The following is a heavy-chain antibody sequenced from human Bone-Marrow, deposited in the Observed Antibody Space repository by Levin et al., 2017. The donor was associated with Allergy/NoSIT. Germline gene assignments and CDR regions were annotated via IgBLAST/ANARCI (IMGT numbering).Heavy chain of an antibody. CDR2: IEYTGST. Sequence: RSQTRSLTCTVSNGSIRHYFAAWIRQSPGKGLEWIGSIEYTGSTNYNPSLRSRVSMSLDTSKTKFSLKLSSVTAADTAIYFCARTWGDYCTSTSCYRDYMDVWGRGTTVTVSS. D-gene: IGHD2-2*02. V-gene: IGHV4-59*01. CDR3: ARTWGDYCTSTSCYRDYMDV. CDR1: NGSIRHYF. J-gene: IGHJ6*03.